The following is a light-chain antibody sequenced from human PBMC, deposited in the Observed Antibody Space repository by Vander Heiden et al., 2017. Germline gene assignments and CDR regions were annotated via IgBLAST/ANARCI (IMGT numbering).Light chain of an antibody. J-gene: IGKJ3*01. Sequence: DIQMTKSPSSLSASVGDRVTITCRASQSISSYLNWYQQKPGKAPKLLIYAASSLQSGVPSRFSGSASGTDFTLTISRLHPEDFATYYCQRSDSTSITFGHGTKVDIK. CDR3: QRSDSTSIT. CDR2: AAS. CDR1: QSISSY. V-gene: IGKV1-39*01.